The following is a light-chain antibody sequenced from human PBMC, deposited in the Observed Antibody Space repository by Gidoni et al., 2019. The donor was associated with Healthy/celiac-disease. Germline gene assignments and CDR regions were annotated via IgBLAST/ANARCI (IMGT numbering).Light chain of an antibody. V-gene: IGKV1D-13*01. J-gene: IGKJ1*01. CDR3: QQFNNYPP. CDR1: QGISSA. Sequence: AIQLPQSPSSLSASVGDRVTITCRASQGISSALAWYQQKPGKAPKLLIYDASSLESGVPSRFSGSGSGTDFTLTISSLQPEEFATYYCQQFNNYPPFAQXTKVEIK. CDR2: DAS.